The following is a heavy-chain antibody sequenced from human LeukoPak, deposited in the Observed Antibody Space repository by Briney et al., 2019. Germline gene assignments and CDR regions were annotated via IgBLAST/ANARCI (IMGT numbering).Heavy chain of an antibody. CDR3: ASHGETYYYDSSGYNYFDY. CDR2: IKQDGSEK. Sequence: GGSLRLSCVASGFTFSNYWMSWVRQAPGKGLEWVANIKQDGSEKYFVDSVKGRFTISRDNAKNSLYLQMNSLRAEDTAVYYCASHGETYYYDSSGYNYFDYWGQGTLVTVSS. D-gene: IGHD3-22*01. V-gene: IGHV3-7*01. CDR1: GFTFSNYW. J-gene: IGHJ4*02.